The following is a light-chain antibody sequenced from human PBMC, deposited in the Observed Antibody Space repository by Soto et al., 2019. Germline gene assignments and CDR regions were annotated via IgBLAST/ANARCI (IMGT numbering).Light chain of an antibody. CDR2: AAS. Sequence: DIQMTQSPASLSASVGDRVTITCRASQSISSYLNWYQQKPGKAPKLLIYAASSLQSVVPARFSGSGSGTYFTLTIRSLQPEDFATYYCQHSYSTPHLFGQGTKLEIK. CDR3: QHSYSTPHL. J-gene: IGKJ2*01. CDR1: QSISSY. V-gene: IGKV1-39*01.